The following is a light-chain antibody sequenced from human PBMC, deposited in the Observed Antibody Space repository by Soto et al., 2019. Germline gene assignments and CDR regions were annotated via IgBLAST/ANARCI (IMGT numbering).Light chain of an antibody. CDR3: AAWDDSLNGQGV. Sequence: QSVLTQPPSASGTPGQRVTISCSGSSSNIGSNPVNWYQHLPGTAPQLLIHNNDQRPSGVPDRFSGSKSGTSASLAISGLQSEEEADYYCAAWDDSLNGQGVFGGGTKLTVL. CDR2: NND. CDR1: SSNIGSNP. J-gene: IGLJ2*01. V-gene: IGLV1-44*01.